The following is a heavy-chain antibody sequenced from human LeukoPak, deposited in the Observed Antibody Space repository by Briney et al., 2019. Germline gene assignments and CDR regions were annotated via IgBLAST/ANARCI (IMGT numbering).Heavy chain of an antibody. CDR2: INHSGST. V-gene: IGHV4-34*01. CDR1: GGSFSGYY. Sequence: SETLSLTCAVYGGSFSGYYWSWIRQPPGKGLEWIGEINHSGSTNYNPSLKSRVTMSVDTSKNQFSLKLSSVTAADTAVYYCARGHSGSAPSTTGGMDVWGKGTTVTVSS. J-gene: IGHJ6*04. D-gene: IGHD1-26*01. CDR3: ARGHSGSAPSTTGGMDV.